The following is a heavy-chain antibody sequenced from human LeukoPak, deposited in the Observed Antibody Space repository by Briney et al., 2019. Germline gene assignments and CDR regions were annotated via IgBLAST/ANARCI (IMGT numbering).Heavy chain of an antibody. D-gene: IGHD3-10*01. CDR1: GGSISSSSYY. CDR3: ARVSMVRGAPDYYFDY. Sequence: SETLSLTCTASGGSISSSSYYWGWIRQPPGKGLEWIGRIYTSRSTNYNPSLKSRVTMSVDTSKNQFSLKLSSATAADTAVYYCARVSMVRGAPDYYFDYWGQGTLVTVSS. V-gene: IGHV4-61*05. CDR2: IYTSRST. J-gene: IGHJ4*02.